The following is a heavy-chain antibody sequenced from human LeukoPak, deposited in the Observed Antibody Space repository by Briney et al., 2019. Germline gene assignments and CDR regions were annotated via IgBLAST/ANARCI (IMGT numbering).Heavy chain of an antibody. CDR2: ISYDGSDK. Sequence: GRSLRLSCAASGFTFSLYAMHWVRQAPGKGLEWVAVISYDGSDKFYADSVKGQFTISRDNSKNTLYLQMNSLRAEDTAVYYCAREGDYSSSWYYFDYWGQGTLVTVSS. CDR3: AREGDYSSSWYYFDY. D-gene: IGHD6-13*01. CDR1: GFTFSLYA. J-gene: IGHJ4*02. V-gene: IGHV3-30-3*01.